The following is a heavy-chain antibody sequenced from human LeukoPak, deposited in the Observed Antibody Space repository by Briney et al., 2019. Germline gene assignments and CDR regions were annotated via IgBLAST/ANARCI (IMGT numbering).Heavy chain of an antibody. CDR3: AGLRYHGGNTV. Sequence: SETLSLTCTVSSASVNSGSHYWSWFRQPPGKGLGWIGYMYYSGTTNYNPSLKSRVTMSVDTSKNHFSLKMNSLTAADTAEYYCAGLRYHGGNTVWGQGTPVTVSS. V-gene: IGHV4-61*03. CDR2: MYYSGTT. J-gene: IGHJ4*02. D-gene: IGHD4-23*01. CDR1: SASVNSGSHY.